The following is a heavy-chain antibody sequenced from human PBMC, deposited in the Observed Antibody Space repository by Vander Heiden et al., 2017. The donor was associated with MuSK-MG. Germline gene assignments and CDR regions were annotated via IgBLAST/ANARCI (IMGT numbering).Heavy chain of an antibody. CDR2: ISSSSSNI. J-gene: IGHJ6*02. D-gene: IGHD4-17*01. CDR3: ARVGVTTYYYYGMDA. Sequence: EVQLVESGGGLVKPGGSLRLSRAASGFPLSSYSMNWVRQAPGKGLEWVSSISSSSSNIYYADSVKGRFTIPRDNTKNSLYLQMNSLRAEDTAVYYCARVGVTTYYYYGMDAWGQGTTGTVAS. V-gene: IGHV3-21*01. CDR1: GFPLSSYS.